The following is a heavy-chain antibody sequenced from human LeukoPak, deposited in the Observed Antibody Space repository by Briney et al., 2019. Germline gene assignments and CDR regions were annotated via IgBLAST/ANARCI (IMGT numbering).Heavy chain of an antibody. Sequence: SETLSLICTVSGGSISDYHWSWIRQPPGKGLDSLAYSYNLDSTNYKPSLKSRVSISADKSKTQFSPKLTSVNAANPAIYYCARGAGGYRFDHWSQGTMVIVSS. D-gene: IGHD1-1*01. CDR3: ARGAGGYRFDH. J-gene: IGHJ5*02. CDR2: SYNLDST. CDR1: GGSISDYH. V-gene: IGHV4-59*01.